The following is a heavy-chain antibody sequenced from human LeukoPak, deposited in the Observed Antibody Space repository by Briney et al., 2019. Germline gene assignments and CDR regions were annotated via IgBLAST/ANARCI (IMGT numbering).Heavy chain of an antibody. CDR3: AKGLWAGAGGYLPFYY. CDR2: IRGSGGST. J-gene: IGHJ4*02. V-gene: IGHV3-23*01. CDR1: GLTFSSYA. D-gene: IGHD5-12*01. Sequence: RGSLCLSSAASGLTFSSYAVSWVSQAPGRGLELVSAIRGSGGSTFYADSVKGRFTISRDNSKNTLYLQMNSLRAEDTAVYYCAKGLWAGAGGYLPFYYWGQGTLVTVSS.